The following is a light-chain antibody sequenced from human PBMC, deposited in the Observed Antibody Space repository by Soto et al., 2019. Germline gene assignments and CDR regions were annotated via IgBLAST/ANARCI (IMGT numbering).Light chain of an antibody. CDR3: LLSYSGARGV. CDR1: TGAVTSGHY. CDR2: DTS. Sequence: QAVVTQEPSLTVSPGGTVTLTCGSSTGAVTSGHYPYWFQQKPGQAPRTLIYDTSNKHSWTPARFPGSLLGGKAALTLSGAQPEDEAEYYCLLSYSGARGVFGTGTKVTVL. V-gene: IGLV7-46*01. J-gene: IGLJ1*01.